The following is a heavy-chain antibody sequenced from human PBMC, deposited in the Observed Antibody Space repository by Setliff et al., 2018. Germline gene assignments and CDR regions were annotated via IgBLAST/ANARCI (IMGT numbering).Heavy chain of an antibody. V-gene: IGHV1-69*10. CDR1: GGTFSSYA. D-gene: IGHD4-17*01. CDR3: ASLRLRYDAFDI. Sequence: ASVKVSCKASGGTFSSYAISWVRQAPGQGLEWMGGIIPILGIANYAQKFQGRVTITADKSTSTAYMGLSSLRSDDTAVYYCASLRLRYDAFDIWGQGTMVTVSS. J-gene: IGHJ3*02. CDR2: IIPILGIA.